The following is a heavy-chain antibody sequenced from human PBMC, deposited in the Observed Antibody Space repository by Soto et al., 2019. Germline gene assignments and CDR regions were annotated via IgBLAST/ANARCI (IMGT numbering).Heavy chain of an antibody. D-gene: IGHD1-26*01. CDR1: GYSISSGYY. CDR3: ARAGGSLYYFDY. V-gene: IGHV4-38-2*01. CDR2: IYHSGST. J-gene: IGHJ4*02. Sequence: PSETLSLTCAVSGYSISSGYYWGWIRQSPGKGLEWIGSIYHSGSTYYNPSLKSRVTIPVDTSKNQFSLKLSSVTAADTAVYYCARAGGSLYYFDYWGQGTRVTVSS.